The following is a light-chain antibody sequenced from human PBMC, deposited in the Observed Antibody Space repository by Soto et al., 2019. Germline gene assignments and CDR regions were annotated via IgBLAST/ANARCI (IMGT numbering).Light chain of an antibody. J-gene: IGKJ2*01. CDR1: QSVSSTY. Sequence: EIVLTQSPGTLSLSPGERATLSCRASQSVSSTYLAWYQQKPGQPPRLLIFGASNRAAGTPDRFSGSGSGTDFTLTTSRLELEDFAVYYCQQYGASPIYTFGQGTKLEIK. CDR2: GAS. V-gene: IGKV3-20*01. CDR3: QQYGASPIYT.